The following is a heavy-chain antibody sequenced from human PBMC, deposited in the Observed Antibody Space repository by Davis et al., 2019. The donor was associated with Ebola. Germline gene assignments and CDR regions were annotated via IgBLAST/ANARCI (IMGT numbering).Heavy chain of an antibody. CDR2: MYYTGSA. D-gene: IGHD5-18*01. J-gene: IGHJ4*02. Sequence: SETLSLTCAVSGGSISSGSSYYWGWIRQPPGKGLEWIGSMYYTGSAYYSPSLKSRVTISVDTSKNQFSLKLSSVTAADTAVYYCARDRGYSYGCDYWGQGTLVTVSS. CDR3: ARDRGYSYGCDY. V-gene: IGHV4-39*07. CDR1: GGSISSGSSYY.